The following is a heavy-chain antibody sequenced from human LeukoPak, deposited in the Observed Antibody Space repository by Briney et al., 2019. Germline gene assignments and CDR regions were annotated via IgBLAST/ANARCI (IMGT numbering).Heavy chain of an antibody. CDR3: ARSGLYGSGSFSTRLFDY. CDR1: GYTFTSYG. V-gene: IGHV1-46*01. Sequence: ASVKVSCKASGYTFTSYGISWVRQAPGQGLEWMGIINPSGGSTSYAQKFQGRVTMTRDTSTSTVYMELSSLRSEDTAVYYCARSGLYGSGSFSTRLFDYWGQGSLVTVSS. CDR2: INPSGGST. J-gene: IGHJ4*02. D-gene: IGHD3-10*01.